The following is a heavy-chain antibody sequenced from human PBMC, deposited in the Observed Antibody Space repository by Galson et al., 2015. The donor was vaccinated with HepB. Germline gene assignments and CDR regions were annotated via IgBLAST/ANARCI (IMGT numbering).Heavy chain of an antibody. CDR3: ARLGNEDYHYYGMDD. J-gene: IGHJ6*02. CDR1: GYSFTSHW. CDR2: IYPGDSEI. Sequence: QSGAEVKKPGESLRISCKGSGYSFTSHWIGWVRQMPGTGLECMGIIYPGDSEIRYSPSFQGQTTISADKSISTAYLHWTSLKAADTAMYYCARLGNEDYHYYGMDDWGQGTTVTVSS. V-gene: IGHV5-51*01. D-gene: IGHD4/OR15-4a*01.